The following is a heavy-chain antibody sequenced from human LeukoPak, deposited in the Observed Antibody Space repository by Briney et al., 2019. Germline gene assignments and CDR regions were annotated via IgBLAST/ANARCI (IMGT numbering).Heavy chain of an antibody. J-gene: IGHJ4*02. D-gene: IGHD6-19*01. V-gene: IGHV3-23*01. CDR2: ISGGGGGGST. CDR1: GFTFSSYS. Sequence: PGGSPRLSCAASGFTFSSYSMNWVRQAPGKGLEWVSTISGGGGGGSTYYADSVEGRFTISRDNSKNTLDLQMNSLRAEDTAVYYCARSRYSSGRGAFEYWGQGTLVTVSS. CDR3: ARSRYSSGRGAFEY.